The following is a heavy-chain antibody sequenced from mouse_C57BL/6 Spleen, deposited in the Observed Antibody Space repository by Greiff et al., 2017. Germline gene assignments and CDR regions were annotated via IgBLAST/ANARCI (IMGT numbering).Heavy chain of an antibody. Sequence: QVQLQQSGAELVMPGASVKLSCKASGYTFTSYWMHWVKQRPGQGLEWIGEIDPSDSYTNYNQKFKGKSTLTVDKSSSTAYMQLSSLTSEDSAGYYCASGDYKDDWGQGTTLTVSS. V-gene: IGHV1-69*01. CDR1: GYTFTSYW. D-gene: IGHD2-13*01. CDR2: IDPSDSYT. J-gene: IGHJ2*01. CDR3: ASGDYKDD.